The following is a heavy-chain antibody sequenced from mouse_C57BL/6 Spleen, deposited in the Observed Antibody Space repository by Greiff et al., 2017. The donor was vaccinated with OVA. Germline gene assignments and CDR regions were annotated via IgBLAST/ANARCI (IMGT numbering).Heavy chain of an antibody. D-gene: IGHD2-3*01. V-gene: IGHV2-5*01. CDR3: ANVDGYYGDYAMDY. CDR1: GFSLTSYG. CDR2: IWRGGST. Sequence: VQLQQSGPGLVQPSQSLSITCTVSGFSLTSYGVHWVRQSPGKGLEWLGVIWRGGSTDYNAAFMSRLSITKDNSKSQVFFKMNSLQADDTAIYYCANVDGYYGDYAMDYWGQGTSVTVSS. J-gene: IGHJ4*01.